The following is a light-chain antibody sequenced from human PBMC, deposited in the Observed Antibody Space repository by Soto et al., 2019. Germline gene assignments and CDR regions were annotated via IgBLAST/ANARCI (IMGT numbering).Light chain of an antibody. V-gene: IGKV1-27*01. CDR1: QGIANY. Sequence: DIQMTQSPSSLAASVGDRVTISCRASQGIANYLAWYQQKPGKVPKLLIYGASTLQSGVSSRFTGSGSGTDVTLTISSLQPDDVATYYCQKYDWPPFTFGPGTKVDIK. CDR3: QKYDWPPFT. J-gene: IGKJ3*01. CDR2: GAS.